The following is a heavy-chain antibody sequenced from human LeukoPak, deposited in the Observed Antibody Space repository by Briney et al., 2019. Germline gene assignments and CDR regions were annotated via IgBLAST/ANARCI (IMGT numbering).Heavy chain of an antibody. D-gene: IGHD3-10*01. Sequence: PSETLSLTCTVSGGSISSYYWSWIRQPAGKGLEWIGRIYTSGSTNYNPSLKSRVTISVATSKNQFSLKLSSVTAADTAVYYCARTTMVRGTYYMDVWGKGTTVTISS. CDR3: ARTTMVRGTYYMDV. CDR1: GGSISSYY. V-gene: IGHV4-4*07. J-gene: IGHJ6*03. CDR2: IYTSGST.